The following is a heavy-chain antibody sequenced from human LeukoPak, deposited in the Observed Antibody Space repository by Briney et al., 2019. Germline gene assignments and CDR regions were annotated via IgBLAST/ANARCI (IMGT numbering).Heavy chain of an antibody. CDR2: INSDGSST. Sequence: PGGSLRLSCAASGFTFSSYWMHWVRRAPGKGLVWVSRINSDGSSTSYADSVKGRFTISRDNAKNTLYLQMNSLRAEDTAVYYCARVAVAAAGRGSFDYWGQGTLVTVSS. V-gene: IGHV3-74*01. J-gene: IGHJ4*02. D-gene: IGHD6-13*01. CDR3: ARVAVAAAGRGSFDY. CDR1: GFTFSSYW.